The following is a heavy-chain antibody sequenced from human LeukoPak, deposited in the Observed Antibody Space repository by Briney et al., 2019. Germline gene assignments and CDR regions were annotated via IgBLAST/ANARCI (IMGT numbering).Heavy chain of an antibody. Sequence: ASVRLSCKASGYTFTGYYMHWVRQAPGQGLEWMGRIHPNSGGTNYAQKFQGRVTMTRDTSISTAYMELSRLRSDDTAVYYCARDDSSGWFEYWGQGTLVTVSS. D-gene: IGHD6-19*01. V-gene: IGHV1-2*06. CDR1: GYTFTGYY. CDR3: ARDDSSGWFEY. J-gene: IGHJ5*01. CDR2: IHPNSGGT.